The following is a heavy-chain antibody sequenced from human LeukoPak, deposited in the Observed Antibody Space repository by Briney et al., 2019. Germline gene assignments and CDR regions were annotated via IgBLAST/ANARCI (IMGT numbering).Heavy chain of an antibody. J-gene: IGHJ5*02. D-gene: IGHD3-16*01. CDR2: ITGSGDIT. Sequence: GGSLRLSCAASGFSFSIYAMNWVRQAPGKGLEWVSAITGSGDITYYAASVKGRFTMSRDNSKNKVYLQMNSLRAEDTAVYYCARVGNDYVWGSKEFDPWGQGTLVTVSS. V-gene: IGHV3-23*01. CDR1: GFSFSIYA. CDR3: ARVGNDYVWGSKEFDP.